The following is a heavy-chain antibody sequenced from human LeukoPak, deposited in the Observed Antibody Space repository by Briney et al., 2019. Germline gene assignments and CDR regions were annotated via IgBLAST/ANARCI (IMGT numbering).Heavy chain of an antibody. V-gene: IGHV4-34*01. Sequence: NSSETLSLTCAVYGVSFSGYYWSWIRQPPGKGLEWIGEINHSGSTHYNPSLKSRVTISVDTSKNQFSLKLSSVTAADTAVYYCARRKGRGYFYGYYGMDVWGQGTTVTVSS. CDR1: GVSFSGYY. CDR2: INHSGST. CDR3: ARRKGRGYFYGYYGMDV. J-gene: IGHJ6*02. D-gene: IGHD3-22*01.